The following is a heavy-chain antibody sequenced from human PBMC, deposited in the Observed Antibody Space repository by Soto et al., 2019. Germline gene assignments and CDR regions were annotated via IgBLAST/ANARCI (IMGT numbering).Heavy chain of an antibody. CDR2: IYHSGST. CDR3: ARAHLARGSGRSWFDP. J-gene: IGHJ5*02. V-gene: IGHV4-4*02. D-gene: IGHD3-10*01. Sequence: QVQLQESGPGLVKPSGTLSLTCAVSGGSISSSNWWSWVRQPPGKGLEWIGEIYHSGSTNYNPSLKSRATISVDRSKNKCSLKLTSATASDTAVYYCARAHLARGSGRSWFDPWGQGTLVTVSS. CDR1: GGSISSSNW.